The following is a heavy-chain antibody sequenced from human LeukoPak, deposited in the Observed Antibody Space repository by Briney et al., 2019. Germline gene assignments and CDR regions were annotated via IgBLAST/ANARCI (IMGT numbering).Heavy chain of an antibody. CDR2: ISYDGSSK. D-gene: IGHD5-24*01. Sequence: GGSLRLSCAASGFTFSNAWMNWVRQAPGKGLEWVAVISYDGSSKYDADSVKGRFTISRDNSKNTLYMQMNNLRAEDTAVYYCATSPRDGYNRLDNWGQGTLVTVSS. CDR3: ATSPRDGYNRLDN. J-gene: IGHJ4*02. CDR1: GFTFSNAW. V-gene: IGHV3-30-3*01.